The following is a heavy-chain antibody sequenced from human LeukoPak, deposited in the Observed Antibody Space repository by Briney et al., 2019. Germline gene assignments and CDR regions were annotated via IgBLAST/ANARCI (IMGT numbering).Heavy chain of an antibody. CDR3: GKDVGNSYDSSGYYPYDY. CDR1: GLSSSTYA. V-gene: IGHV3-23*01. J-gene: IGHJ4*02. CDR2: ISGSGGRT. Sequence: PGGSLRLSCAASGLSSSTYAMSWVRQAPGKGLECVSVISGSGGRTYYAESVKGRFTISRDNSNSTLYLQMNSLRAEDTAVYFCGKDVGNSYDSSGYYPYDYWGQGILVSVSS. D-gene: IGHD3-22*01.